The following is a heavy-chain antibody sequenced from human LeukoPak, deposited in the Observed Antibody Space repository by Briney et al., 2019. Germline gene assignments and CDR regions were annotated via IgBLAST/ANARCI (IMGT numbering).Heavy chain of an antibody. J-gene: IGHJ3*02. CDR3: ARVDTIFGVVIIDLGRGAFDI. Sequence: ASVKVSCKASGYTFTGYYMHWVRQAPGQGLEWMGWINPNSGGTNYAQKFQGRVTMTRDTSISTAYMELSRLRSDDTAVYYCARVDTIFGVVIIDLGRGAFDIWGQGTMVTVSS. CDR2: INPNSGGT. CDR1: GYTFTGYY. D-gene: IGHD3-3*01. V-gene: IGHV1-2*02.